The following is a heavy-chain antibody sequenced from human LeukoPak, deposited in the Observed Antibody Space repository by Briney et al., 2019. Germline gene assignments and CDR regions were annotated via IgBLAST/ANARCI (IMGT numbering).Heavy chain of an antibody. V-gene: IGHV1-46*01. CDR2: INPSDSTT. J-gene: IGHJ5*02. Sequence: ASVKVSCKASGYSFTTYYLHWVRQAPGQGLEWMGVINPSDSTTTYAQKFQGRLTMTRDTSTSTVYMDLSSLRSEDTAVYYCARAMYYDILTGHKGGFDPWGQGTLVTVSP. CDR3: ARAMYYDILTGHKGGFDP. CDR1: GYSFTTYY. D-gene: IGHD3-9*01.